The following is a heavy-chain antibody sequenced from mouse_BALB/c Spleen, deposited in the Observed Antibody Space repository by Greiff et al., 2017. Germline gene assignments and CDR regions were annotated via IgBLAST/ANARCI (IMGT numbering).Heavy chain of an antibody. CDR2: ISSGGSYT. V-gene: IGHV5-6-4*01. CDR3: TRDRGYYYGSSRDYAMDY. Sequence: EVQVVESGGGLVKPGGSLKLSCAASGFTFSSYTMSWVRQTPEKRLEWVATISSGGSYTYYPDSVKGRFTISRDNAKNTLYLQMSSLKSEDTAMYYCTRDRGYYYGSSRDYAMDYWGQGTSVTVSS. D-gene: IGHD1-1*01. CDR1: GFTFSSYT. J-gene: IGHJ4*01.